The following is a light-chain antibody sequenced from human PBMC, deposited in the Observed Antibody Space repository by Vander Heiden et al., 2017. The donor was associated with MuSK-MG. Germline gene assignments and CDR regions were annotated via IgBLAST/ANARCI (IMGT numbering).Light chain of an antibody. CDR2: DAS. CDR3: HGDDSLRII. Sequence: DVQLTRSPSSLSASVGDRVIITCLTSHDIRDHLNWYQKKPGKAPKLLIYDASKLETGVPSRISASGSGKHFTFSISNLQAEDFATYYCHGDDSLRIIFGRGTTVDFK. J-gene: IGKJ3*01. CDR1: HDIRDH. V-gene: IGKV1-33*01.